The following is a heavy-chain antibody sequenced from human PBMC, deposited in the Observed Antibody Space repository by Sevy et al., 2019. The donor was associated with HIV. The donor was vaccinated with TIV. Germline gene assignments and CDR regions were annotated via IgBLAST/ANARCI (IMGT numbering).Heavy chain of an antibody. D-gene: IGHD6-13*01. CDR2: LKSDVYGGTV. Sequence: GGSLRLSCTASGFTFGDYCMSWVRRAPAKGLEWVAFLKSDVYGGTVDHAASVRGRFVISRDDSKTIAYLQMNDLKTEDTGVYYCTRWKAAQSIFDYWGQGALVTVSS. CDR1: GFTFGDYC. J-gene: IGHJ4*02. CDR3: TRWKAAQSIFDY. V-gene: IGHV3-49*04.